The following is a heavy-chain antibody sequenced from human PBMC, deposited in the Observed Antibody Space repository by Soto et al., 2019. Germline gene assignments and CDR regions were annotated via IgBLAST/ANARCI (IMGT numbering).Heavy chain of an antibody. CDR2: VYHTGRT. Sequence: SETLSLTCTVSGGSFKSGSYSWSWIRQPPGKGLEWIGYVYHTGRTSHNPSLKSRVSISMDTSKNQFSLNLDSVTAAHTAVYFCARDFAYFDSWGQGTLVTVSS. J-gene: IGHJ4*02. D-gene: IGHD3-3*01. CDR1: GGSFKSGSYS. V-gene: IGHV4-61*01. CDR3: ARDFAYFDS.